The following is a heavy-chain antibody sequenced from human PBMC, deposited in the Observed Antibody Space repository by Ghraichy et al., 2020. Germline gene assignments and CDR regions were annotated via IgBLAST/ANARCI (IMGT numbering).Heavy chain of an antibody. D-gene: IGHD2-2*01. CDR3: ARGEDIVVVPAANYYYGMDV. CDR1: GGTFSSYA. Sequence: SVKVSCKASGGTFSSYAISWVRQAPGQGLEWMGGIIPILGIANYAQKFQGRVTITADKSTSTAYMELSSLRSEDTAVYYCARGEDIVVVPAANYYYGMDVWGQGTTVTVSS. V-gene: IGHV1-69*10. CDR2: IIPILGIA. J-gene: IGHJ6*02.